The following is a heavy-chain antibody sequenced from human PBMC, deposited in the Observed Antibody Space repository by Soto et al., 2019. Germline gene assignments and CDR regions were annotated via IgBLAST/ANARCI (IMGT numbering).Heavy chain of an antibody. D-gene: IGHD4-17*01. V-gene: IGHV3-48*01. J-gene: IGHJ1*01. CDR1: GFTFSSYS. CDR3: ARVVYGDKRYFQH. CDR2: ISSSSSTI. Sequence: GGSLRLSCAASGFTFSSYSMNWVRQAPGKGLEWVSYISSSSSTIYYADSVKGRFTISRDNAKNSLYLQMNSLRAEDTAVYYCARVVYGDKRYFQHWGQGTLVTVSS.